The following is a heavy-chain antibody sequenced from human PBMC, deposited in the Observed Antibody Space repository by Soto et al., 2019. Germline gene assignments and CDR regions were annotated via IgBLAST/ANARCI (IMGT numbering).Heavy chain of an antibody. Sequence: QVQLVQSGDEVKKPGASVKVSCKASGYIFVNYGIAWVRQAPGQGLEWMGWISPYTGNTHSASKVQGRLTMTTDTPPSTADMDLGSLTSDDTAVYYCVMVDNYVTPTPQDVWGQGTTVTVSS. V-gene: IGHV1-18*01. CDR1: GYIFVNYG. CDR2: ISPYTGNT. CDR3: VMVDNYVTPTPQDV. J-gene: IGHJ6*02. D-gene: IGHD3-16*01.